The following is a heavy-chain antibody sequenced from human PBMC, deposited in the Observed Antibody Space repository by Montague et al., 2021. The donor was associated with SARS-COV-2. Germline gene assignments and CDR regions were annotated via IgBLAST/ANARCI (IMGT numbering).Heavy chain of an antibody. CDR1: GGSISNYY. J-gene: IGHJ6*02. Sequence: SETLSLTCTVSGGSISNYYWSWIRQPPGRGLEWIGYIYCSGSTDHCPSLKSRVTISLDTSKNQFSLKVTSVTAADTAVYYCARGGGYYNYGLDVWGPGTTVTVSS. V-gene: IGHV4-59*01. CDR2: IYCSGST. D-gene: IGHD3-22*01. CDR3: ARGGGYYNYGLDV.